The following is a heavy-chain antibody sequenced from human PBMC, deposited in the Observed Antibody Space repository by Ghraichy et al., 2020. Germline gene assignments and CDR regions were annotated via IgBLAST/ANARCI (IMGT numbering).Heavy chain of an antibody. V-gene: IGHV1-18*01. CDR1: GYTFTSYG. D-gene: IGHD3-3*01. CDR3: ARDPGYDFWSGSPHADY. Sequence: ASVKVSCKASGYTFTSYGISWVRQAPGQGLEWMGWISAYNGNTNYAQKLQGRVTMTTDTSTSTAYMELRSLRSDDTAVYYCARDPGYDFWSGSPHADYWGQGTLVTVSS. CDR2: ISAYNGNT. J-gene: IGHJ4*02.